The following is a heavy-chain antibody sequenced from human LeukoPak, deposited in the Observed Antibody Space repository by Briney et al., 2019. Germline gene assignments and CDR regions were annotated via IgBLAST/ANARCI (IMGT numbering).Heavy chain of an antibody. V-gene: IGHV3-73*01. Sequence: HPGGSLRLSCAASGFTFSGSAMRWVRRASGKGLEWVGRIRSKANNYETTYAPSVKGRFAISRDDSKNTAYLQMNGLKTEDTAMYYCTRPNYGDYADDYWGQGTLVTVSS. CDR3: TRPNYGDYADDY. D-gene: IGHD4-17*01. J-gene: IGHJ4*02. CDR1: GFTFSGSA. CDR2: IRSKANNYET.